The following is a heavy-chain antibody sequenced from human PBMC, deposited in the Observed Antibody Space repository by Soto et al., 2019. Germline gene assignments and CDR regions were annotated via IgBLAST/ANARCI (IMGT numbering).Heavy chain of an antibody. CDR2: ISAYNANT. V-gene: IGHV1-18*01. D-gene: IGHD3-10*01. Sequence: VNVSSKASRYTITSYGISWVRQAPGQGLERMGWISAYNANTSYAQKLQGRVTMTTDTSTSTAYIELRSLRSDDTAVYYCARTVVRGGSLLNGSAPWGQETLVPVSS. J-gene: IGHJ5*02. CDR1: RYTITSYG. CDR3: ARTVVRGGSLLNGSAP.